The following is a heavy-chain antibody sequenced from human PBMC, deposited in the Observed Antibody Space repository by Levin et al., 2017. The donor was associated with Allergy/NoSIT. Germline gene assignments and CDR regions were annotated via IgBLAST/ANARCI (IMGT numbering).Heavy chain of an antibody. CDR1: GFTFSSYG. CDR2: ISYDGSNK. Sequence: GGSLRLSCAASGFTFSSYGMHWVRQAPGKGLEWVAVISYDGSNKYYADSVKGRFTISRDNSKNTLYLQMNSLRAKDTAVYYCAKDRGGYSYIFEYWGQGTLVTVSS. CDR3: AKDRGGYSYIFEY. V-gene: IGHV3-30*18. J-gene: IGHJ4*02. D-gene: IGHD5-18*01.